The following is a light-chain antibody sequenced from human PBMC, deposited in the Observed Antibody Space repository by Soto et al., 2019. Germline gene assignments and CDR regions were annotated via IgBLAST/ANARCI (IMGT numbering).Light chain of an antibody. CDR3: QQYGSSPPRT. CDR2: GAS. CDR1: QTVNNNY. V-gene: IGKV3-20*01. J-gene: IGKJ2*01. Sequence: EIVLTQSPGTLSLSPGERATLSCRASQTVNNNYLAWYQQRPGQAPRLLIYGASSRSTGIPDRFSGSGSGTDFTLTISRLEPEDFAVYYCQQYGSSPPRTFGQGTKVEIK.